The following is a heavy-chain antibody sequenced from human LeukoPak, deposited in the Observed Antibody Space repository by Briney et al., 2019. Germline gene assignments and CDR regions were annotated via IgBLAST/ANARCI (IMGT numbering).Heavy chain of an antibody. Sequence: SETLSLTCTLSGYSISSGYYWGWIRQPPGKGLGWIGSIYHSGSTYYNPSLERRATISVHTSKNQFSLKVSSVTPAHTGLFFCARGVLWFGELNHFDYWGQGTLVTVSS. CDR1: GYSISSGYY. CDR3: ARGVLWFGELNHFDY. J-gene: IGHJ4*02. CDR2: IYHSGST. V-gene: IGHV4-38-2*02. D-gene: IGHD3-10*01.